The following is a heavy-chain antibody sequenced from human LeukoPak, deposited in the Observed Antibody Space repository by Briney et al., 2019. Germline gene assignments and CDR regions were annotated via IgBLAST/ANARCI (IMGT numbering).Heavy chain of an antibody. CDR1: GGSIRSGGYS. D-gene: IGHD3-10*01. V-gene: IGHV4-30-4*07. CDR2: MYYSGST. Sequence: SETLSLTCAVSGGSIRSGGYSWSWIRQPPGKGLEWIGYMYYSGSTYYNPSLKSRVTISLDTSKNQFSLKLSSVTAADTAVYYCVRESNYYGSGTGWFDPGAREPWSPSPQ. J-gene: IGHJ5*02. CDR3: VRESNYYGSGTGWFDP.